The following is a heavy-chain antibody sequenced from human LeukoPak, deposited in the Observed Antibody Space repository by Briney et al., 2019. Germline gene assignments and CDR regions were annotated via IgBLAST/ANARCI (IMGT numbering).Heavy chain of an antibody. CDR2: ISSSSSYI. V-gene: IGHV3-21*01. CDR1: GFTFSSYS. D-gene: IGHD6-13*01. Sequence: GGSLRLSCAASGFTFSSYSMNWVRQAPGKGLEWVSSISSSSSYIYYADSVKGRFTISRDNAKNSLYLQMNSLRAGDTAVYYCVTGGGRDSSSWYSFSYYYYYMDVWGKGTTVTVSS. J-gene: IGHJ6*03. CDR3: VTGGGRDSSSWYSFSYYYYYMDV.